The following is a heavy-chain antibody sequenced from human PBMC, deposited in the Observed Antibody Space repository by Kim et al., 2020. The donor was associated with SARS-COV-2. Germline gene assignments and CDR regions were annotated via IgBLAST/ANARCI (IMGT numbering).Heavy chain of an antibody. D-gene: IGHD4-17*01. V-gene: IGHV3-23*01. Sequence: GGSLRLSCEASGFIFSRNAMSWVRQAPGKGLEWVSHISARGESISYADSVKGRFTMSRVNSKNTVYLEMDSLRPENTAVYYCAKGPDYGDFPFNYWGQGTLVNVSS. CDR1: GFIFSRNA. J-gene: IGHJ4*02. CDR3: AKGPDYGDFPFNY. CDR2: ISARGESI.